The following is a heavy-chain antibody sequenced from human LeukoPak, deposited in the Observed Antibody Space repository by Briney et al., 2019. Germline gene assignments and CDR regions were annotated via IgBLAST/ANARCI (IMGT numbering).Heavy chain of an antibody. CDR3: ARATYSSGWGTSDY. J-gene: IGHJ4*02. Sequence: SETLSLTCTVSGGSISSYYWSWIRQPPGKGLEWIGYIYYSGSTNYNPSLKSRVTISVDTSKNQFSLKLSSVTAADTAVYYCARATYSSGWGTSDYWGRGTLVTVSS. D-gene: IGHD6-19*01. V-gene: IGHV4-59*01. CDR2: IYYSGST. CDR1: GGSISSYY.